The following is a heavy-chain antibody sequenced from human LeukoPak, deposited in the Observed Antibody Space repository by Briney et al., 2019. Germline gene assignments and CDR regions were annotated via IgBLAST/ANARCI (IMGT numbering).Heavy chain of an antibody. CDR2: FDPEDGVT. V-gene: IGHV1-24*01. CDR1: GYTLTELS. J-gene: IGHJ4*02. CDR3: ATDLIRELRYLDY. Sequence: GASVKVSCKVFGYTLTELSMHWVRQAPGKGLEWMGGFDPEDGVTIYAQKFQGRVTMTEDTSTDTAYMELSSLRSEDTAVYYCATDLIRELRYLDYWGQGTLVTVSS. D-gene: IGHD3-9*01.